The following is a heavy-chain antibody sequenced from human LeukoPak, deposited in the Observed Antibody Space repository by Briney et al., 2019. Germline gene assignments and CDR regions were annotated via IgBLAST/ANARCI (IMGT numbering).Heavy chain of an antibody. D-gene: IGHD6-13*01. CDR3: ARRVFPDYFDY. CDR1: GYSISSGYY. CDR2: MYHSGST. V-gene: IGHV4-38-2*01. J-gene: IGHJ4*02. Sequence: SETLSLTCAVSGYSISSGYYWGWIRQPPGKGLEWIGNMYHSGSTNYNPPLKSRVTISVDTSKNQFSLKLRSVTAADTAVYYCARRVFPDYFDYWGQGTLVTVSS.